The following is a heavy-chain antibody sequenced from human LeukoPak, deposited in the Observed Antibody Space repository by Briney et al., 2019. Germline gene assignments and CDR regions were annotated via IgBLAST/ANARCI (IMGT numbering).Heavy chain of an antibody. CDR1: GFTFSSYS. Sequence: GGSLRLPCAASGFTFSSYSMNWVRQAPGKGLEWVSSISSSSSYIYYADSVKGRFTISRDNSKNTLYLQMNSLRAEDTAVYYCARTRWRHYYDSSGYSDAFDIWGQGTMVTVSS. CDR2: ISSSSSYI. CDR3: ARTRWRHYYDSSGYSDAFDI. D-gene: IGHD3-22*01. J-gene: IGHJ3*02. V-gene: IGHV3-21*01.